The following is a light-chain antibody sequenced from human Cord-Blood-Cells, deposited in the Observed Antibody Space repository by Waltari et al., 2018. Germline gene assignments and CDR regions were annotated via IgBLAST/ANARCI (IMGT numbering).Light chain of an antibody. Sequence: DIQLTQSQSSLSAPVVDRVTIPCRASQSISSYLNGYQQKPGTAPKLLIYAASSLQSGVPSRVSGSGSRTDFTLTISSLQPEDVATYYCQHSYSTPTFGGGTKVEIK. J-gene: IGKJ4*01. CDR3: QHSYSTPT. V-gene: IGKV1-39*01. CDR1: QSISSY. CDR2: AAS.